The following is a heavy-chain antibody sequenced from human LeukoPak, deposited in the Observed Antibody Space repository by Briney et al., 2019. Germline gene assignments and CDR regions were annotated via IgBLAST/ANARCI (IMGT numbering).Heavy chain of an antibody. J-gene: IGHJ4*02. Sequence: GGSLRLSCAASGFTFTNYWMHWVRQAPGKGPMWVSRINPDETTTTYADSVKGRFTISRDNAKNTLYLQMNNLRAEDTAVYYCARDSNWNQVDYWGQGALVTVSS. V-gene: IGHV3-74*01. CDR3: ARDSNWNQVDY. CDR1: GFTFTNYW. D-gene: IGHD1-14*01. CDR2: INPDETTT.